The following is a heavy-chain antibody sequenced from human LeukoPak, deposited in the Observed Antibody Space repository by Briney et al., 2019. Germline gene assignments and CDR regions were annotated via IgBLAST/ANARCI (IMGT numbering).Heavy chain of an antibody. CDR1: GGSFSGYY. V-gene: IGHV4-34*01. Sequence: PSETLSLTCTVYGGSFSGYYWSWIRQPPGKGLEWIGEINHSGSTNYNPSLKSRVTISVDTSKNQFSLKLSSVTAADTAVYYCARGFGAQIDYWGQGTLVTVSS. D-gene: IGHD3-10*01. J-gene: IGHJ4*02. CDR2: INHSGST. CDR3: ARGFGAQIDY.